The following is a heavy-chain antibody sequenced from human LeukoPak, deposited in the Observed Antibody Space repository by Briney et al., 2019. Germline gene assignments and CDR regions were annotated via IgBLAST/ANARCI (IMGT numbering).Heavy chain of an antibody. D-gene: IGHD6-13*01. CDR1: GGSFSGYY. V-gene: IGHV4-34*01. Sequence: PSETLSLTCAVYGGSFSGYYWSWIRQPPGKGLEWIGDVNHSGSTNYNPSLKSRVTISADTSKNHSSLKLSSVTATDTAVYHCARDSGSSWYALSHHCFDPWGQGTLVTVSS. CDR2: VNHSGST. CDR3: ARDSGSSWYALSHHCFDP. J-gene: IGHJ5*02.